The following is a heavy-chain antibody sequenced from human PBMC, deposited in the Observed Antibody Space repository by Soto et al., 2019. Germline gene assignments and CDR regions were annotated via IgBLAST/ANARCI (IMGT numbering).Heavy chain of an antibody. D-gene: IGHD2-2*02. CDR3: ARGPRYCSGTSCYTIDY. Sequence: GGSLRLSCTASGIAFNTHAMHWVRHAPGKGLEWVAVTSYGGANKYYADSVRGRFTISRDNSENTLFLQMSSLRPEDTAVYYCARGPRYCSGTSCYTIDYWGQGTLVTVSS. CDR1: GIAFNTHA. V-gene: IGHV3-30*03. J-gene: IGHJ4*02. CDR2: TSYGGANK.